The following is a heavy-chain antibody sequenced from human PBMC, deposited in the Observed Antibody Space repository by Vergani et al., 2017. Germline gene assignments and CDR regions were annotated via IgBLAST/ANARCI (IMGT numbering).Heavy chain of an antibody. CDR2: ISYSGSRST. CDR3: ARYPGCSGGSRDSADY. V-gene: IGHV4-59*01. CDR1: GVSISRYY. J-gene: IGHJ4*02. Sequence: QVQLLQSGPGLLKPSETLSLTCTVSGVSISRYYWSWLRQPPGQGLECLGYISYSGSRSTNYNPSLKSRVTISMETSQNQCSLELYAVTAADTAVYYCARYPGCSGGSRDSADYWGQGILVTVSS. D-gene: IGHD2-15*01.